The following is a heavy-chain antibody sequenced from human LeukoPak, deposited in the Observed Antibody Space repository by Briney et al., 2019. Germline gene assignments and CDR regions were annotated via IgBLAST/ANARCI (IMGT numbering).Heavy chain of an antibody. V-gene: IGHV4-39*02. CDR1: GGSISSSSYY. D-gene: IGHD2-2*01. CDR2: IYYSGST. CDR3: MIDIVVVPAAISNWFDP. J-gene: IGHJ5*02. Sequence: SETLSLTCTVSGGSISSSSYYWGWIRQPPGKGLEWIGSIYYSGSTYYNPSLKSRVTISVDTSKNQFSLKLSSVTAAGTAVYYCMIDIVVVPAAISNWFDPWGQGTLVTVSS.